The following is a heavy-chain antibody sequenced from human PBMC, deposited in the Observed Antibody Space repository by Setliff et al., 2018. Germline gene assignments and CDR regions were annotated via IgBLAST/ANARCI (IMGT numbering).Heavy chain of an antibody. Sequence: SETLSLTCTVSGGSISSHYWTWIRQPAGKGLEWIGRLYTSGDTNYNPSLKSRVSMSLDTSKNQFSLKLTSVTAADTAVYYCARGIGGYCSSTSCSNESWPWGQGALVTVSS. CDR3: ARGIGGYCSSTSCSNESWP. J-gene: IGHJ5*02. CDR2: LYTSGDT. CDR1: GGSISSHY. V-gene: IGHV4-4*07. D-gene: IGHD2-2*01.